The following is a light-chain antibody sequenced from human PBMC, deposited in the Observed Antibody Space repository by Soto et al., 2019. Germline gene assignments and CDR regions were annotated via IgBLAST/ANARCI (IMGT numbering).Light chain of an antibody. CDR2: GAS. J-gene: IGKJ1*01. Sequence: EIVMTQSPATLSVSPGERATLSCRASQSVSSNLAWYQQKPGQAPRLLIYGASTRATGIPARFSGSGSGTEFPLTISSLQSEDFAVCYCQQYNNWPQTFGQGTKVEIK. V-gene: IGKV3-15*01. CDR3: QQYNNWPQT. CDR1: QSVSSN.